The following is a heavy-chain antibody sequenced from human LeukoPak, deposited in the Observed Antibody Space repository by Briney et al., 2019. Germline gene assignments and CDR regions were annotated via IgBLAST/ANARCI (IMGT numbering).Heavy chain of an antibody. CDR3: AKDHYYDSSGYYYGDY. CDR2: ISYDGSNK. J-gene: IGHJ4*02. D-gene: IGHD3-22*01. V-gene: IGHV3-30-3*01. CDR1: GFTFSSYA. Sequence: GGSLRLSCAASGFTFSSYAMHWVRQAPGKGLEWVAVISYDGSNKYYADSVKGRFTISRDNSKNTLYLQMNSLRAEDTAVYYCAKDHYYDSSGYYYGDYWGQGTLVTVSS.